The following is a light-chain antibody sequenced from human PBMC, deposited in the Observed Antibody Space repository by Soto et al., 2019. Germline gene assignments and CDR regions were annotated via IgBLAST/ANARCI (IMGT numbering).Light chain of an antibody. CDR3: QSYDYSLSAHYV. Sequence: QSVLTQPPSASGTPGQRVTISCSESWSNIGDNTVDWYQQLPGTAPKLLIYDNNNRPSGVPGRFSGSKSGTSASLAITGLQAEDEADYYCQSYDYSLSAHYVFGAGTKLTVL. J-gene: IGLJ1*01. CDR2: DNN. CDR1: WSNIGDNT. V-gene: IGLV1-44*01.